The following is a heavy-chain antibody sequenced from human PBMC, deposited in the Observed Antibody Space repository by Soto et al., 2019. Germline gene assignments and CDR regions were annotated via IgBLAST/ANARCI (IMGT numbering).Heavy chain of an antibody. CDR1: GYTFTSYG. J-gene: IGHJ5*02. D-gene: IGHD3-9*01. CDR2: ISAYNGNT. Sequence: QVQLVQSGAEVKKPGASVKVSCKASGYTFTSYGISWVRQAPGQGLEWMGWISAYNGNTNYAQKLQGRVTMTTDTXXSXAXXELRSLRSDDTAVYYCARGGYYDILTGWVYNWFDPWGQGTLVTVSS. V-gene: IGHV1-18*01. CDR3: ARGGYYDILTGWVYNWFDP.